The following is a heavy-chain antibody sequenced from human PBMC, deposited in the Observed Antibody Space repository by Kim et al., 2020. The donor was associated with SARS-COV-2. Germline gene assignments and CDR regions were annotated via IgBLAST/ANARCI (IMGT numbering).Heavy chain of an antibody. CDR3: ARAPYDFWSGYYRWGWFDP. CDR2: IYPGDSDT. V-gene: IGHV5-51*01. D-gene: IGHD3-3*01. Sequence: GESLKISCKGSGYSFTSYWIGWVRQMPGKGLEWMGIIYPGDSDTRYSPSFQGQVTISADKSISTAYLQWSSLKASDTAMYYCARAPYDFWSGYYRWGWFDPWGQGTLAPSPQ. CDR1: GYSFTSYW. J-gene: IGHJ5*02.